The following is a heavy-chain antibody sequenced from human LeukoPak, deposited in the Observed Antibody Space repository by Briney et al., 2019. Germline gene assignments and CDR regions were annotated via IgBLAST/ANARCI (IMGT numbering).Heavy chain of an antibody. D-gene: IGHD3-22*01. CDR1: GFIYSNYD. V-gene: IGHV3-21*05. CDR3: ARGHSSGYYPKY. Sequence: GGSLRLSCAASGFIYSNYDMNWVRQAPGKGLEWVSYISGSGSYIDYADSVKGRFTISRDNAENSLYLQMNSLRAEDTAVFYCARGHSSGYYPKYWGQGTLVTVSS. J-gene: IGHJ4*02. CDR2: ISGSGSYI.